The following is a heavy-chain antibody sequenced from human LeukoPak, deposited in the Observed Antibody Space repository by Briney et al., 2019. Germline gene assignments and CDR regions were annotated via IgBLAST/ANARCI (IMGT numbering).Heavy chain of an antibody. D-gene: IGHD4-17*01. V-gene: IGHV3-53*01. CDR1: GFTVSSNY. CDR3: ANATPDPDYGDYDYFDY. J-gene: IGHJ4*02. Sequence: PGGSLRLSCAASGFTVSSNYMSWVRQAPGKGLEWVSVIYSGGSTYYADSVKGRFTISRDNSKSTLYIQMNSLRAEDTAVYYCANATPDPDYGDYDYFDYWGQGTLVTVSS. CDR2: IYSGGST.